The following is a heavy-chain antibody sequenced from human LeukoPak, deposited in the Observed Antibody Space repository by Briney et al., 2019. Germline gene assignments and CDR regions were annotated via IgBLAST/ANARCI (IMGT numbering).Heavy chain of an antibody. V-gene: IGHV1-18*01. CDR1: GYTFTNHG. J-gene: IGHJ4*02. D-gene: IGHD3-10*01. CDR2: ISAYNGNA. CDR3: ARTPKRFGELYQSVDY. Sequence: ASVKVSCKASGYTFTNHGITWVRQAPGQGLEWMGWISAYNGNADYAQSFQGRVTMATDTSTSTAYMELRSLRSDDTGVYYCARTPKRFGELYQSVDYWGQGTLVTVSS.